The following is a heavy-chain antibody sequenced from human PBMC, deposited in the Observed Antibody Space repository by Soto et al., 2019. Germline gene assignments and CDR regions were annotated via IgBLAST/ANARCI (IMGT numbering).Heavy chain of an antibody. V-gene: IGHV3-33*01. CDR2: IWYDGGNK. CDR1: GFTFSDYG. Sequence: QVQLVESGGGVVQPGRSLRLSCAASGFTFSDYGMHWVRQAPGKGLEWVAFIWYDGGNKYYAESVKGRFTISRDNSKNTLYLQMNSLRAEDTAVYYCARDGDVKTGFGTDYWCQGPLVTVSS. D-gene: IGHD1-1*01. J-gene: IGHJ4*02. CDR3: ARDGDVKTGFGTDY.